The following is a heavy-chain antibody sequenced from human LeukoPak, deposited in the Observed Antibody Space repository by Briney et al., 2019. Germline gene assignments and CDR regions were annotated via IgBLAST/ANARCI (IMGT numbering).Heavy chain of an antibody. CDR2: INHSGST. V-gene: IGHV4-34*01. CDR1: GGSFSRYY. CDR3: ARALRPLAAAGLFDY. D-gene: IGHD6-13*01. Sequence: PSETLSLTCAVYGGSFSRYYWSWIRQPPGKGLEWIGEINHSGSTNYNPSLKSRVTISVDTSKNQFSLKLSSVTAADTAVYYCARALRPLAAAGLFDYWGQGTLVTVSS. J-gene: IGHJ4*02.